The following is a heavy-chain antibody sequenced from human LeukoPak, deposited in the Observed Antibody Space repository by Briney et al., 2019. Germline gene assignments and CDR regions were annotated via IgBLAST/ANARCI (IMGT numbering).Heavy chain of an antibody. J-gene: IGHJ4*02. CDR1: GYRFSDYY. D-gene: IGHD2-15*01. Sequence: ASVKVSCKTSGYRFSDYYMHWVRQAPGQGLEWMGWVNSNTGGTHYAQKFEGRVTMTRDTSISTAYMELSRLKSDDTAVYYCARGYCSGGSCYHFESWGQGTLVTVSS. CDR3: ARGYCSGGSCYHFES. V-gene: IGHV1-2*02. CDR2: VNSNTGGT.